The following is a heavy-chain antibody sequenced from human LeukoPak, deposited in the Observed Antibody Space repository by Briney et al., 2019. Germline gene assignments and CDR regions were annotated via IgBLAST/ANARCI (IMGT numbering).Heavy chain of an antibody. J-gene: IGHJ4*02. D-gene: IGHD6-19*01. Sequence: GGSLRLSCAASGFTFSSYWMSWVRQAPGKGLEWVANIKQDGSEKYYVDSVKGRVTISRDNAKNSLYLQMNSLRAEDTSVYYCAQQKYSSGWYDYWGQGTLVTVSS. CDR1: GFTFSSYW. V-gene: IGHV3-7*01. CDR3: AQQKYSSGWYDY. CDR2: IKQDGSEK.